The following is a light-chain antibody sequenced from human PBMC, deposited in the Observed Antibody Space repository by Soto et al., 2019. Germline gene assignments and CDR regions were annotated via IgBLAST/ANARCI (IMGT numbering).Light chain of an antibody. J-gene: IGLJ7*01. V-gene: IGLV1-40*01. CDR2: GNT. Sequence: QAVVTQPPSVSGAPGQRVTISCTGRSSNIGAGYDVHWYQQLPGTAPKLLIYGNTNRPSGVPDRFSGPKSGTSASLAITGRQAEDEADYYCQSFDSSLIGAVFGGGTQLTLL. CDR3: QSFDSSLIGAV. CDR1: SSNIGAGYD.